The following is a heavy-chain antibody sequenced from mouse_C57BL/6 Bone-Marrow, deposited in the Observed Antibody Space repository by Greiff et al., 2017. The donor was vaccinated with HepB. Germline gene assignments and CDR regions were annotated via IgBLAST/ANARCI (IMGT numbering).Heavy chain of an antibody. CDR1: GYTFTDYE. CDR2: IDPETGGT. CDR3: TRLKLL. V-gene: IGHV1-15*01. D-gene: IGHD2-1*01. Sequence: QVQLKESGAELVRPGASVTLSCKASGYTFTDYEMHWVKQTPVHGLEWIGAIDPETGGTAYNQKFKGKAILTADKSSSTAYMELRSLTSEDSAVYYCTRLKLLWGQGTTLTVSS. J-gene: IGHJ2*01.